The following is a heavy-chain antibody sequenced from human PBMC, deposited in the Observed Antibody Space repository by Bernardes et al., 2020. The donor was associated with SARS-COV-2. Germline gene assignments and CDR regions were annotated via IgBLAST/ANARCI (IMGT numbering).Heavy chain of an antibody. D-gene: IGHD6-19*01. Sequence: ASVKVSCKASGYTFTSYYMYWVRQAPGQGLEWMGWINPNSGATNYAQNLQGRVTITRDTSVTTVYMELTRLRSDDTAVYCCARDLAGPASAYWGQGTLVTVSS. V-gene: IGHV1-2*02. CDR2: INPNSGAT. CDR1: GYTFTSYY. J-gene: IGHJ4*02. CDR3: ARDLAGPASAY.